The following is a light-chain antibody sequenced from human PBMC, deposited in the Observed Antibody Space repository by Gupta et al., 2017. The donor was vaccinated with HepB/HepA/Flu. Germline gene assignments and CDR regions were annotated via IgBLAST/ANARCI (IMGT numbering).Light chain of an antibody. CDR2: GAS. CDR3: QQYDSSPPIT. J-gene: IGKJ5*01. Sequence: ELVLTHSPGPLSLSPGERATLSCRASQSVSSSYLAWYQQKPGQAPRLLIYGASSRATGIPDRCSGSGSGTDFTLTISRLEPADFAVYYCQQYDSSPPITFGQGTRLEIK. V-gene: IGKV3-20*01. CDR1: QSVSSSY.